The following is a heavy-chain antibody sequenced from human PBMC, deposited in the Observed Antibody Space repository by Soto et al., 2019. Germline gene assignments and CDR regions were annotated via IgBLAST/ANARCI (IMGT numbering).Heavy chain of an antibody. CDR2: INAGNGNT. CDR1: GDSFASCS. J-gene: IGHJ4*02. D-gene: IGHD3-3*01. CDR3: ARVHIQQLENIFDY. Sequence: GTSVKVSWKASGDSFASCSRRWVRHAPGQRLEWMGWINAGNGNTKYSQKFQGRVTITRDTSASTAYMELSSLRSEDTAVYFCARVHIQQLENIFDYWGQGTLVTVSS. V-gene: IGHV1-3*01.